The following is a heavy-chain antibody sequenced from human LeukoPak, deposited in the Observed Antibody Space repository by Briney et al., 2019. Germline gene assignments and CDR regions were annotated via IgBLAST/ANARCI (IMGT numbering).Heavy chain of an antibody. CDR3: ARAAAGLLYYMDV. D-gene: IGHD6-13*01. CDR1: GDSISRYY. CDR2: IYNGGII. Sequence: PSETLSLTCTVSGDSISRYYWSWIRQPAGKGLEWIGRIYNGGIITYNPSLKSRVTMSIDTSNNQFSLRLRFVTAADTAVYYCARAAAGLLYYMDVWGKGTTVTVSS. J-gene: IGHJ6*03. V-gene: IGHV4-4*07.